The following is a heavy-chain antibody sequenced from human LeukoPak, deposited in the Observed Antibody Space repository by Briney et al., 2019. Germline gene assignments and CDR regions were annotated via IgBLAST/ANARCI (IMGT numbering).Heavy chain of an antibody. CDR1: GFTVSRNN. Sequence: GGSLRLSCAASGFTVSRNNMGWVRQAPGKGLEWVSGLYRGGNTYNADSVQGRFVISRGISKNTLYLQMNSLRAEDTAVYYCAGSYGAGAFDIWGQGTMVTVSS. CDR2: LYRGGNT. D-gene: IGHD4/OR15-4a*01. CDR3: AGSYGAGAFDI. J-gene: IGHJ3*02. V-gene: IGHV3-53*01.